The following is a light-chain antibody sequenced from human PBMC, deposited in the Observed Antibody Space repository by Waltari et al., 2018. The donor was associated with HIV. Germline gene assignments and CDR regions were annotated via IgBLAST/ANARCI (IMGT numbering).Light chain of an antibody. Sequence: QSVLTQPPSASGTPGQRLTIPCSGRTSNLGSNTVNWYHQLPGTAPQLLIYSNNLRPSGVPDRFTGSKSGTSASLAISGLQSEDEADYYCTAWDDGLSDPVFGGGTKLTVL. CDR3: TAWDDGLSDPV. CDR1: TSNLGSNT. CDR2: SNN. J-gene: IGLJ3*02. V-gene: IGLV1-44*01.